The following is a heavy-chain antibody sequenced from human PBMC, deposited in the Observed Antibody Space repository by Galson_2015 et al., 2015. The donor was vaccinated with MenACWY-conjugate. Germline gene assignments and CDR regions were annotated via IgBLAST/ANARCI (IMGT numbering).Heavy chain of an antibody. CDR3: ARHPPGGRGMDV. CDR1: GYRFINYW. CDR2: IDPVNSNV. D-gene: IGHD1-26*01. V-gene: IGHV5-51*01. Sequence: QSGAEVKKPGESLKISCKGSGYRFINYWIGWVRQMPGKGLQWMGLIDPVNSNVGYSPSFQGQVTISADESISTAYLQWSSLKASDTAMYYCARHPPGGRGMDVWGRGTTVTVSS. J-gene: IGHJ6*02.